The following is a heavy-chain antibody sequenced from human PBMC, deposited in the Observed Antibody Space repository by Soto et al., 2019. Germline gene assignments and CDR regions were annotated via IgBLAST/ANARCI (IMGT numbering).Heavy chain of an antibody. CDR3: ARDDGGGVGSYHFDY. V-gene: IGHV4-4*02. CDR2: IYHSGST. CDR1: GGSLSSDNW. D-gene: IGHD3-16*02. J-gene: IGHJ4*02. Sequence: QVQLRESGPGLVKPSGTLSLTCAVSGGSLSSDNWWSWVRQAPGKGLEWIGEIYHSGSTNYNPSLKSRVTMSVDKSKNQFSLRLSSVTAADTALYYCARDDGGGVGSYHFDYWGQGTLVTVSS.